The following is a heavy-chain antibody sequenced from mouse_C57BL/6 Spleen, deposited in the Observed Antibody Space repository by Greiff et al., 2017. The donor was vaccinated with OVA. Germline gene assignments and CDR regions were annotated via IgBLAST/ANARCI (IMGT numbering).Heavy chain of an antibody. D-gene: IGHD1-1*01. CDR1: GFTFTDYY. CDR3: ASSYYYGSSYWYFDV. V-gene: IGHV7-3*01. Sequence: EVKLMESGGGLVQPGGSLSLSCAASGFTFTDYYMSWVRQPPGKALEWLGFIRNKANGYTTEYSASVQGRFTISRDNSQSILYLQMNALRAEDSATYYCASSYYYGSSYWYFDVWGTGTTVTVSS. CDR2: IRNKANGYTT. J-gene: IGHJ1*03.